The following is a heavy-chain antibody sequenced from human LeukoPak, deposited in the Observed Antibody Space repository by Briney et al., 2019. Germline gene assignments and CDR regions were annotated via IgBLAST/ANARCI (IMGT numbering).Heavy chain of an antibody. CDR1: GGSISSYY. D-gene: IGHD6-13*01. CDR2: IYYTGTT. Sequence: SETLSLTCIVSGGSISSYYWNWIRQPPGKGLEWIGYIYYTGTTHYNPSLKSRVTISVDTSKSQFSLELSSVTTADTAVYYCTTSRYSTGWYGGFDIWGQGTVVTVSS. CDR3: TTSRYSTGWYGGFDI. V-gene: IGHV4-59*01. J-gene: IGHJ3*02.